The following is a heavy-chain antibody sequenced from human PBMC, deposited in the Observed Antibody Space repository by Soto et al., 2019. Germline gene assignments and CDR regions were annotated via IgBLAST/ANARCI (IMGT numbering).Heavy chain of an antibody. J-gene: IGHJ4*02. V-gene: IGHV4-31*03. D-gene: IGHD1-26*01. CDR2: VYFSGST. CDR1: CASINSGGYY. Sequence: PSETLSLTCTVSCASINSGGYYWSWIRQLPGKGLEWIGYVYFSGSTYYNPSLESRVTISLDTSQNQFSLKLDSVTAADTAVYYCATGNAWETLLAYWGQGTLVTVSS. CDR3: ATGNAWETLLAY.